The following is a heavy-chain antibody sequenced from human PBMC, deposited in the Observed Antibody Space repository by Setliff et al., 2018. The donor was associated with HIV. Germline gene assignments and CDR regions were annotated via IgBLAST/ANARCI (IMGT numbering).Heavy chain of an antibody. Sequence: ASVKVSCKASGYTFTSYIMNWARQAPGQGLEWMGWISAYNGNTKYAQKFQGRVTMTTDTSTSTAYMELRSLRSDDTAVYYCARSRYDSGGYPDAFDIWGQGTMVTVSS. V-gene: IGHV1-18*01. CDR1: GYTFTSYI. CDR2: ISAYNGNT. J-gene: IGHJ3*02. D-gene: IGHD3-22*01. CDR3: ARSRYDSGGYPDAFDI.